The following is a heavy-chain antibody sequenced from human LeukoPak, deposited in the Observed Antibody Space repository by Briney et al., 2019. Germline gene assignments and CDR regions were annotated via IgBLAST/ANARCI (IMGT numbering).Heavy chain of an antibody. Sequence: SETLSLTCAVSGYSISSGYYWGWMRQPPGKGLEWIGSISHSGSTYYNPSLKSRVTISLDTSKNQFSLKLSSVTAADTAVYYCAREPGYTWYQLDQDWFDPWGQGTLVTVSS. D-gene: IGHD2-2*01. CDR3: AREPGYTWYQLDQDWFDP. CDR1: GYSISSGYY. J-gene: IGHJ5*02. CDR2: ISHSGST. V-gene: IGHV4-38-2*02.